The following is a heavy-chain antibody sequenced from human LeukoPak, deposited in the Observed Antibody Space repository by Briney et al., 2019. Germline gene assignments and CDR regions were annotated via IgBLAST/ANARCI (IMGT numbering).Heavy chain of an antibody. Sequence: PGGPLRLSCAASGFTFSNYGMHWVRQAPGKGLEWMTIIWYDGSNKYYADSVKGRFTISRDNSKNTLYLQMNSLRAEDTAVYYCARDGGATGDLDYWGQGTLVTVSS. D-gene: IGHD4-17*01. CDR3: ARDGGATGDLDY. J-gene: IGHJ4*02. CDR2: IWYDGSNK. V-gene: IGHV3-33*01. CDR1: GFTFSNYG.